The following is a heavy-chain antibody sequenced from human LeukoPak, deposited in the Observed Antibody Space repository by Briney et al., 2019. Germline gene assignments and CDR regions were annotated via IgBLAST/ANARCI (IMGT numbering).Heavy chain of an antibody. CDR3: ASQQQLGVFDY. CDR1: GYTFTGYY. J-gene: IGHJ4*02. V-gene: IGHV1-2*02. CDR2: TNPNSGVT. Sequence: ASVKVSCKASGYTFTGYYMHWVRQAPGQGLEWMGWTNPNSGVTNYAQNFKGRVTMTRDTSISTAYMDLSRLRSDDTAVYYCASQQQLGVFDYWGQGTLVTVSS. D-gene: IGHD6-13*01.